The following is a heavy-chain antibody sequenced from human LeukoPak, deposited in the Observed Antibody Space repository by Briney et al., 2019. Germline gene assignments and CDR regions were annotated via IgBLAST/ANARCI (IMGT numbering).Heavy chain of an antibody. CDR2: ISGSGGST. Sequence: PGGSLRLSCAASGFTFSSYGMSWVRQAPGKGLEWVSAISGSGGSTYYADSVKGRFTISRDNSKNTLYLQMNSLRAEDTALYYCAREGYSSGWSHFDYWGQGTLVTVSS. D-gene: IGHD6-19*01. J-gene: IGHJ4*02. CDR1: GFTFSSYG. CDR3: AREGYSSGWSHFDY. V-gene: IGHV3-23*01.